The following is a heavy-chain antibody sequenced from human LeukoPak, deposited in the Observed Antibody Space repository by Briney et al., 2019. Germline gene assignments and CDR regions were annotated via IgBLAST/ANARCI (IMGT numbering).Heavy chain of an antibody. D-gene: IGHD7-27*01. V-gene: IGHV3-23*01. Sequence: GSLRLSCAASGFTFSSYGMSWVRQAPGKGLEWVSAISGSGGSTYYADSVKGRFTISRDNSKNTLYLQMNSLRAEDTAVYYCATPTGAMETGEVGAFDIWGQGTMVTVSS. CDR2: ISGSGGST. CDR3: ATPTGAMETGEVGAFDI. CDR1: GFTFSSYG. J-gene: IGHJ3*02.